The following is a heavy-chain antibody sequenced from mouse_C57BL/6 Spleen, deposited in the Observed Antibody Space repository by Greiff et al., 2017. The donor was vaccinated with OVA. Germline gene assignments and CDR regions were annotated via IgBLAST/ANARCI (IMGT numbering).Heavy chain of an antibody. CDR3: ARWADYDGGDYYALDY. D-gene: IGHD2-4*01. CDR2: INPSNGGT. CDR1: GYTFTSYW. Sequence: QVQLQQPGTELVKPGASVKLSCKASGYTFTSYWMHWVKQRPGQGLEWIGNINPSNGGTNYNEKFKSKATLTVDKSSSTAYMQLSSLTSEDSAVYYCARWADYDGGDYYALDYWGHENSVTASS. V-gene: IGHV1-53*01. J-gene: IGHJ4*01.